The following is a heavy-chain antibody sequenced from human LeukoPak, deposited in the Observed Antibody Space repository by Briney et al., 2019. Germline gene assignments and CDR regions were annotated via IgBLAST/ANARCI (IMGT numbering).Heavy chain of an antibody. CDR3: AHRRVGAHLYYYGSGSFDY. V-gene: IGHV2-5*01. CDR2: IYWNDDK. J-gene: IGHJ4*02. D-gene: IGHD3-10*01. Sequence: SGPVLVKPTETLTLTCTFSGFSLSTSGVGVGWIRQPPGKALEWLALIYWNDDKRYSPSLKSRLTITKDTSKNQVVLTMTNMDPVDTATYYCAHRRVGAHLYYYGSGSFDYWGQGTLVTVSS. CDR1: GFSLSTSGVG.